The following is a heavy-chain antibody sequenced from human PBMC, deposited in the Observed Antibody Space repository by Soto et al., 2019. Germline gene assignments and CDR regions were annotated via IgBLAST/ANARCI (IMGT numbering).Heavy chain of an antibody. D-gene: IGHD3-3*01. J-gene: IGHJ5*02. Sequence: SQTLSLTCAISGDSVSSNSAAWNWIRQSPSRGLEWLGRTYYRSKWYNDYAVSVKSRITINPDTSKNQFSLQLNSVTPEDTAVYYCARDPVFWSGFLEASVTMNNWFDPWGQGTLVTVSS. V-gene: IGHV6-1*01. CDR2: TYYRSKWYN. CDR1: GDSVSSNSAA. CDR3: ARDPVFWSGFLEASVTMNNWFDP.